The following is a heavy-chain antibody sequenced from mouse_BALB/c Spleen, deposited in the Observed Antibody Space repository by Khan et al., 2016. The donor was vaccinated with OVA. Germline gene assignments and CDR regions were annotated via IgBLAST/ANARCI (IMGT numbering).Heavy chain of an antibody. CDR3: ARSNSYWYFDV. D-gene: IGHD4-1*02. CDR2: INTYTGQP. V-gene: IGHV9-3-1*01. Sequence: QIQLVQSGPELKKPGETVKISCKASGYTFTNYGMNWVKQAPGKGFKWMGWINTYTGQPTYADDFKGRFAFSLETSASTAYLQINNLKNEDTATYFCARSNSYWYFDVWGAGTTVTVSS. CDR1: GYTFTNYG. J-gene: IGHJ1*01.